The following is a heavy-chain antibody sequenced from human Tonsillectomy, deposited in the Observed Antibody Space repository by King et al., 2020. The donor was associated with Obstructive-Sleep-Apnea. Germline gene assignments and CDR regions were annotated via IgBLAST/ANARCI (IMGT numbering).Heavy chain of an antibody. CDR3: AREGNWFDP. V-gene: IGHV4-38-2*02. Sequence: QLQLQESGPGLVKPSEPLSLTCTVSGYSFSSGYYWGWIRQPPGKGREWIGRILHSGGTYNNPSLISRVTISVDTSKNQFSLKLSSVTAADTAVYYCAREGNWFDPWGQGTLVTVSS. J-gene: IGHJ5*02. CDR2: ILHSGGT. CDR1: GYSFSSGYY.